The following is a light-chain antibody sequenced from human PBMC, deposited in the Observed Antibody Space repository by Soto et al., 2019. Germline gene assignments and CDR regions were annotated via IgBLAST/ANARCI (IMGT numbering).Light chain of an antibody. CDR1: HDVTTY. J-gene: IGKJ1*01. CDR2: SGS. V-gene: IGKV3-15*01. Sequence: EIVMTQSPATLSVAPGERATLSCRASHDVTTYLALYQQKSVQAPRLLIYSGSTRATCIPARFSGSGSGTEFSLTISRLQSEDFAVYYCQQYINWTRTFGQGTKVDI. CDR3: QQYINWTRT.